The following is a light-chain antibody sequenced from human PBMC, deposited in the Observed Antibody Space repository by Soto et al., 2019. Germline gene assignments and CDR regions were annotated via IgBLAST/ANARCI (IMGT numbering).Light chain of an antibody. Sequence: ETVMTQSPAPLSVSPGERATLSCRASQFVSIGLAWYQQQPGQAPRVLIYGAFTRATGIPARFSGSGSGIDFPLTISSLQSEDFAVSYCQQYNNCPLTF. J-gene: IGKJ5*01. V-gene: IGKV3-15*01. CDR2: GAF. CDR1: QFVSIG. CDR3: QQYNNCPLT.